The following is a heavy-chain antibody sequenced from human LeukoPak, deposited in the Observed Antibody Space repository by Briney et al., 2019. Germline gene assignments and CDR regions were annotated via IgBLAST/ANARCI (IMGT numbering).Heavy chain of an antibody. J-gene: IGHJ4*02. Sequence: PGGSLRLSCAASGFTFSTYSLNWIRQAPGKGLEWVSYISTGSTTIYYADSVKGRFTISRENARNFLYLQMNSLRAEDTAVYYCATQFGDLPGRYFDYWGLGILVTVSS. CDR3: ATQFGDLPGRYFDY. D-gene: IGHD3-10*01. V-gene: IGHV3-48*04. CDR2: ISTGSTTI. CDR1: GFTFSTYS.